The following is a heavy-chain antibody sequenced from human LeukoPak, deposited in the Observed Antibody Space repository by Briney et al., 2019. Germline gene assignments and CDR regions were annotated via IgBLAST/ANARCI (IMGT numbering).Heavy chain of an antibody. V-gene: IGHV4-61*08. D-gene: IGHD3-3*01. CDR3: AKSVEWLPNWFDP. Sequence: SETLSLTCTVSGGSISSGGYYWSWIRQPPGKGLEWIGRISSSGSTNSNPSLMSRVTMSVDMSKNQFSLKMSSVTAADTAVYYCAKSVEWLPNWFDPWGQGTLVTVSS. CDR1: GGSISSGGYY. J-gene: IGHJ5*02. CDR2: ISSSGST.